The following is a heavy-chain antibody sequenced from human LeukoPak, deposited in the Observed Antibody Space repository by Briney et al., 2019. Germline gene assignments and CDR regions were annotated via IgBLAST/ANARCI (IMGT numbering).Heavy chain of an antibody. CDR3: ARAAGGWGYDVYCYYYMDV. CDR1: GFTFSDYY. V-gene: IGHV3-11*01. J-gene: IGHJ6*03. D-gene: IGHD5-12*01. CDR2: ISSSGGAV. Sequence: PGGSLRLSCAASGFTFSDYYMTWIRQAPGKGLEWVSYISSSGGAVYYADSVKGRFTISRDNTKNSLYLQMNSLRAEDTAVYYCARAAGGWGYDVYCYYYMDVWGKGTTVTVSS.